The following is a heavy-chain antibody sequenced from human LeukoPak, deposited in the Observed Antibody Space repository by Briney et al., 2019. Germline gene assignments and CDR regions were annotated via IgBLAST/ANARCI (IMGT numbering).Heavy chain of an antibody. CDR3: ARGVTTVTTFHYYYGMDV. CDR2: IYHSGST. D-gene: IGHD4-17*01. Sequence: SETLSLTCAVSGGSISSGGYSWSWIRQPPGKGLEWIGYIYHSGSTYYNPSLKSRVTISVDRSKNQFSLKLSSVTAADTAVYYCARGVTTVTTFHYYYGMDVWGQGTTVTVSS. V-gene: IGHV4-30-2*01. CDR1: GGSISSGGYS. J-gene: IGHJ6*02.